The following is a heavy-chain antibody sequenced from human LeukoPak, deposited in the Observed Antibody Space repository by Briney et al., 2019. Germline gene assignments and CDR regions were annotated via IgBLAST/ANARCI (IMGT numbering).Heavy chain of an antibody. CDR1: GFTFSSYS. J-gene: IGHJ4*02. Sequence: GGSLRLSCAASGFTFSSYSMNWVRQAPGKGLEWVSSISSSSSYIYYADSVKGRFTISRDTAKNSLYLQMNSLRAEDTAVYYCARDLAVRRVITSVGGYWGQGTLVTVSS. D-gene: IGHD3-10*01. V-gene: IGHV3-21*01. CDR3: ARDLAVRRVITSVGGY. CDR2: ISSSSSYI.